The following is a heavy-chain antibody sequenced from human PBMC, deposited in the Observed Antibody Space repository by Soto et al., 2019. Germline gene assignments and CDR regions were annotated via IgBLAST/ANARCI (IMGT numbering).Heavy chain of an antibody. CDR1: GYTFSNYA. CDR3: ARGRWVRGPGKYYLDS. Sequence: GASVKVSCKASGYTFSNYAVYWVRQAPGQRLEWLGWINAGNGDTKYSQNFQGRVTITRDKSASTTYMELGSLRSEDTAVYYCARGRWVRGPGKYYLDSWGQGSLVTVS. D-gene: IGHD3-10*01. V-gene: IGHV1-3*01. CDR2: INAGNGDT. J-gene: IGHJ5*01.